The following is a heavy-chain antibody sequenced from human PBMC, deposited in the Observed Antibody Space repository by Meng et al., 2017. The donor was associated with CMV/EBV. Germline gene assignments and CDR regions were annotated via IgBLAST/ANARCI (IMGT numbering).Heavy chain of an antibody. D-gene: IGHD2-2*02. J-gene: IGHJ6*02. V-gene: IGHV1-8*03. CDR1: GYTFTSYD. CDR2: MNPNSGNT. Sequence: ASVKVSCKASGYTFTSYDINWVRQATGQGLEWMGWMNPNSGNTGYAQKFQGRVTITRNTSISTACMELSSLRSEDTAVYYCARGEGFDCSSTSCYIYYYYYYGMDVWGQGTTVTVSS. CDR3: ARGEGFDCSSTSCYIYYYYYYGMDV.